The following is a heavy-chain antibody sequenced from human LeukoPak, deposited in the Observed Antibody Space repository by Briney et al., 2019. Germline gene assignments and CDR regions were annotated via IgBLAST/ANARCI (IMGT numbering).Heavy chain of an antibody. CDR2: IYYSGSA. CDR3: VCDSSGYYSFDY. CDR1: GGSITSSSYY. Sequence: SETLSLTCTVSGGSITSSSYYWGWIRQPPGKGLEWIGNIYYSGSAYYNPSLKSRVTTSVDTSKNQFSLKLSSVTAADTAMYYCVCDSSGYYSFDYWGQGTLVTVSS. J-gene: IGHJ4*02. V-gene: IGHV4-39*01. D-gene: IGHD3-22*01.